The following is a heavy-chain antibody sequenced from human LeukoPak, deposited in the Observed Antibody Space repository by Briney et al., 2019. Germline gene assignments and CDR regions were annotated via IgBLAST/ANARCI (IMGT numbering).Heavy chain of an antibody. D-gene: IGHD3-3*01. CDR2: INSDGTST. J-gene: IGHJ6*03. Sequence: GGSLRLSCAASGFTFSRNWMHWVRQAPGKGLVWVSRINSDGTSTNYADSVKGRFTISRDNAENTLYLQMSSLRAEDTAVYYCARSISYYMDVWGKGTTVTISS. CDR3: ARSISYYMDV. CDR1: GFTFSRNW. V-gene: IGHV3-74*01.